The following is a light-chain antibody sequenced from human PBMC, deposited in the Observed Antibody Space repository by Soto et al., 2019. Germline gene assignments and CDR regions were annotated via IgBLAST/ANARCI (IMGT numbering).Light chain of an antibody. CDR3: QSYDSSLSASGVV. J-gene: IGLJ2*01. V-gene: IGLV1-40*01. Sequence: QSVLTQPPSVSGAPGQRVTISCTGSSSNIGAGYDVHWYQQRPGTAPKLLIYGNSNRPSGVPDRFSGSKSGTSASLAITGLQAEDEADYYCQSYDSSLSASGVVFGGGTKVTVL. CDR1: SSNIGAGYD. CDR2: GNS.